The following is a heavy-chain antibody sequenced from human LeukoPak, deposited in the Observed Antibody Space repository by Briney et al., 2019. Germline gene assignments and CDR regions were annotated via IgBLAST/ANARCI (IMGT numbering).Heavy chain of an antibody. J-gene: IGHJ5*02. D-gene: IGHD6-13*01. CDR1: GFTFSSYA. CDR3: ASLAAAGTIFWFDP. V-gene: IGHV3-23*01. Sequence: QPGGSLRLSCAASGFTFSSYAMSWVRQAPGKGLEWVSSISGSGGNTYYADSVKGRFTISRDNSKNTLYLQMNSLRAEDTAVYYCASLAAAGTIFWFDPWGQGTLVTVSS. CDR2: ISGSGGNT.